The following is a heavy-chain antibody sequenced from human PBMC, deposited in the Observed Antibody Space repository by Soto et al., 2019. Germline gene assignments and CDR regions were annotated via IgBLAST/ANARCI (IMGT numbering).Heavy chain of an antibody. CDR2: INWSSGSI. CDR3: AKVGGVTTALYWYFDL. CDR1: GFTFDDYA. D-gene: IGHD2-15*01. Sequence: EVQLVESGGCLVQPGRSLRLSCAASGFTFDDYAMHWVRQPPGKGLEWVSGINWSSGSIGYADSVKGRFTISRDNAKNSLYLQMNSLRAEDTALYYCAKVGGVTTALYWYFDLWGRGTLVTVS. J-gene: IGHJ2*01. V-gene: IGHV3-9*01.